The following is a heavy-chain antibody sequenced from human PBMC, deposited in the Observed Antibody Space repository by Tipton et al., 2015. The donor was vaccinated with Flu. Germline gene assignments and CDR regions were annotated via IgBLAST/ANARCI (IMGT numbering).Heavy chain of an antibody. D-gene: IGHD4-11*01. CDR2: IYYSGSA. CDR1: GGSISSYY. V-gene: IGHV4-59*08. CDR3: ASHSYSRGRAGH. J-gene: IGHJ4*02. Sequence: LRLSCTVSGGSISSYYWSWIRQPPGKGLEWIGYIYYSGSANYNPSLKSRVTISVDTSKNQFSQKLSSVTAADTAVFYCASHSYSRGRAGHWGQGTLVTVSS.